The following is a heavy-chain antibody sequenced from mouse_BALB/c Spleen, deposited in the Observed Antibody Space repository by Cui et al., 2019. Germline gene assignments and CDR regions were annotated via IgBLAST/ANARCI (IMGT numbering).Heavy chain of an antibody. J-gene: IGHJ2*01. CDR1: GYTFTSYW. CDR2: IDPNSGGT. V-gene: IGHV1-72*01. Sequence: QVQLHQPGAEPVNPVASLTLSCKASGYTFTSYWMHWVKQRPGRGLEWIGRIDPNSGGTKYNEKFKSKATLTVDKPSSTAYMQLSSLTSEDSAVYYCARYDYYGSSYFDYWGQGTTLTVSS. D-gene: IGHD1-1*01. CDR3: ARYDYYGSSYFDY.